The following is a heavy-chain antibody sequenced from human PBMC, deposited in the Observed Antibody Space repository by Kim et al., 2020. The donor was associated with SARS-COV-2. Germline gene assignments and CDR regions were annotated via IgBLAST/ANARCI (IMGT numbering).Heavy chain of an antibody. V-gene: IGHV4-34*01. D-gene: IGHD6-6*01. CDR3: ARWPVAAPALFDY. Sequence: YNPSLKSRVTISVDTSKNQFSLKLSSVTAADTAVYYCARWPVAAPALFDYWGQGTLVTVSS. J-gene: IGHJ4*02.